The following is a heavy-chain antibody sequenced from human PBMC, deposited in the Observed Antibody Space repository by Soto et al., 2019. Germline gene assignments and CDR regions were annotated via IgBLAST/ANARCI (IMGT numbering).Heavy chain of an antibody. CDR3: ATDPSDAYNAFDF. CDR2: IYGSGTT. CDR1: GASISSSIW. Sequence: SETLSLTCAVSGASISSSIWWSWLRQPPGKGLEWIGEIYGSGTTHYNPSLESRVTMSVDKSKNQFSLNLSPVTDADTAIYFCATDPSDAYNAFDFWGHGYLVTVSS. V-gene: IGHV4-4*02. D-gene: IGHD1-1*01. J-gene: IGHJ4*01.